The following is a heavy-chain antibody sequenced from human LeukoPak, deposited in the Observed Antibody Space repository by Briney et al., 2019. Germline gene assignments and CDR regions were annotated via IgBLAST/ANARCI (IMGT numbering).Heavy chain of an antibody. Sequence: KSGGSLRLSCAASGFTLSKAWMSWVRQAPGKGLEWVGRIKTKTDGGTTEYAAPVKGRFTISRDDSKDTLYLQMNSLKTEDTAVYYCTTVDYGDLTPAASSDYWGQGTLVTVSS. CDR2: IKTKTDGGTT. CDR3: TTVDYGDLTPAASSDY. D-gene: IGHD4-17*01. V-gene: IGHV3-15*01. J-gene: IGHJ4*02. CDR1: GFTLSKAW.